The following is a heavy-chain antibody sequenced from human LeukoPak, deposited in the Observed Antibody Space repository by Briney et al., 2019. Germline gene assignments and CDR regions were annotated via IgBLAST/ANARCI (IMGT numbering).Heavy chain of an antibody. V-gene: IGHV4-61*02. Sequence: SETLFLTCTVSGGSISSGSYYWSWIRQPAGKGLEWIGRIYTSGSTNYNPSLKSRVTISVDTSKNQFSLKLSSVTAADTAVYYCARDYHSSSSWFDPWGQGTLVTVSS. J-gene: IGHJ5*02. D-gene: IGHD6-6*01. CDR2: IYTSGST. CDR1: GGSISSGSYY. CDR3: ARDYHSSSSWFDP.